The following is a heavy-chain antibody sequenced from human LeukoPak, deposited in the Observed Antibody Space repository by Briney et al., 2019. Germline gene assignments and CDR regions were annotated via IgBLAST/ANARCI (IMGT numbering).Heavy chain of an antibody. Sequence: SETLSLTCAVYGGSFSGYYWGWIRQPPGKGLEWIGSIYYSGNTYYNASLKSQVSISIDTSKNQFSLKLTSVTAADTAVYYCARQTGSGLFILPGGQGTLVTVSS. D-gene: IGHD3/OR15-3a*01. CDR2: IYYSGNT. V-gene: IGHV4-39*01. CDR3: ARQTGSGLFILP. J-gene: IGHJ4*02. CDR1: GGSFSGYY.